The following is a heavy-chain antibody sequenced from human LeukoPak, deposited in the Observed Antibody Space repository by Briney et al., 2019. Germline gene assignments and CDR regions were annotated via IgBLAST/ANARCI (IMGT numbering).Heavy chain of an antibody. V-gene: IGHV1-8*01. Sequence: ASVKVSCKASGYTFSGSDMNWVRQAPGQGLEWMGWMNPNSGNTGYAQKFQGRVTITRNTSISTAYMELSSLRSEDTAVYYCARHYYGSGSYGGDWFDPWGQGTLVTVSS. D-gene: IGHD3-10*01. J-gene: IGHJ5*02. CDR3: ARHYYGSGSYGGDWFDP. CDR1: GYTFSGSD. CDR2: MNPNSGNT.